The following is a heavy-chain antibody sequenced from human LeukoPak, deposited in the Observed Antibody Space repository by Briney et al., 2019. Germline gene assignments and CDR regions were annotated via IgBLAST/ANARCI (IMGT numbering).Heavy chain of an antibody. V-gene: IGHV3-30*03. CDR2: ISYDGSNK. Sequence: GGSLRLSCAASGFTFSSYAMSWVRQAPGKGLEWVAVISYDGSNKYYADSVKGRFTISRDNSKNTLYLQMNSLRAEDTAVYYCARFPSSMVRGVISPDAFDIWGQGTMVTVSS. CDR3: ARFPSSMVRGVISPDAFDI. CDR1: GFTFSSYA. D-gene: IGHD3-10*01. J-gene: IGHJ3*02.